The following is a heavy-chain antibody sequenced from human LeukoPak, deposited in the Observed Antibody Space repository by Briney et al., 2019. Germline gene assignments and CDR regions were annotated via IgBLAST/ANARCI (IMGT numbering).Heavy chain of an antibody. V-gene: IGHV4-34*01. CDR3: ATSHDEDDIYDYVWGSYRYDAFDI. Sequence: SETLSLTCAVYGGSFSGYYCSWIRQPPGKGLEWIGEINHSGSTNYNPSLKSRVTISVDTSKNQFSLKLSSVTAADTAVYYCATSHDEDDIYDYVWGSYRYDAFDIWGQGTMVTVSS. CDR2: INHSGST. CDR1: GGSFSGYY. J-gene: IGHJ3*02. D-gene: IGHD3-16*02.